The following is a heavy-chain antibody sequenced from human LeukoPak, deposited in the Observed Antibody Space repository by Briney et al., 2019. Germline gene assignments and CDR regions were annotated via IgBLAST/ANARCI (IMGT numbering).Heavy chain of an antibody. D-gene: IGHD3-10*01. J-gene: IGHJ4*02. V-gene: IGHV3-30-3*01. CDR2: ISYDGSNK. Sequence: PGGSLRLSCAASGFTFSSYAMHWVRQAPGKGLEWVAVISYDGSNKYYADSVKGRFTISRDNSKNTLYLQMNSLRAEDTAVYYCARDADRGSGSGSYYAHFDYWGQGTLVTVSS. CDR3: ARDADRGSGSGSYYAHFDY. CDR1: GFTFSSYA.